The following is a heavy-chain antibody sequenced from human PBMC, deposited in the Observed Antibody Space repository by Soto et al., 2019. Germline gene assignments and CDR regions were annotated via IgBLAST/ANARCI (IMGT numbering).Heavy chain of an antibody. V-gene: IGHV6-1*01. CDR1: GDSVSSNSAA. CDR2: TYYRSKWYN. D-gene: IGHD6-19*01. J-gene: IGHJ4*02. Sequence: SQTLSLTCAISGDSVSSNSAAWNWISQSPSRGLEWLGRTYYRSKWYNDYAASVKSRITINPDTSKNQFSLQLHSATPEDTAVYFCARSPYSSGWYTVHFVYWDQGTLVNVSS. CDR3: ARSPYSSGWYTVHFVY.